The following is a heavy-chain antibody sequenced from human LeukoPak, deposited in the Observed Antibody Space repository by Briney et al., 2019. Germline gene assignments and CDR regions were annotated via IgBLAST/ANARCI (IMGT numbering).Heavy chain of an antibody. CDR2: ISGSGGST. D-gene: IGHD5-12*01. CDR1: GFTFSSYA. Sequence: GASLRLSCAASGFTFSSYAMSWVRQAPGKGLEWVSAISGSGGSTYYADSVKGRFTISRDNSKNTLYLQMNSLRAEDTAVYYCAKARYSGYDAHYFDYWGQGTLVTVSS. J-gene: IGHJ4*02. V-gene: IGHV3-23*01. CDR3: AKARYSGYDAHYFDY.